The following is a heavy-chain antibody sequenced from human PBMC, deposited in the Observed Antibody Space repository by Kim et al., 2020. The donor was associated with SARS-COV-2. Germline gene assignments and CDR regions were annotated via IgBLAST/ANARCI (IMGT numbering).Heavy chain of an antibody. Sequence: SETLSLTCAVYGGSFSGYYWSWIRQPPGKGLEWIGEINHSGSTNYNPSLKSRVTISVDTSKNQFSLKLSSVTAADTAVYYCARVRGRWIAADYFDYWGQGTLVTVSS. D-gene: IGHD6-13*01. CDR1: GGSFSGYY. V-gene: IGHV4-34*01. J-gene: IGHJ4*02. CDR2: INHSGST. CDR3: ARVRGRWIAADYFDY.